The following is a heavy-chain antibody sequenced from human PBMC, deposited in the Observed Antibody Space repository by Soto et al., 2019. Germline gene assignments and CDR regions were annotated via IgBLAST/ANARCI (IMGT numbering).Heavy chain of an antibody. CDR2: IYHSGST. V-gene: IGHV4-4*02. D-gene: IGHD6-19*01. CDR1: GGSISSSNW. J-gene: IGHJ5*02. CDR3: ARSIAVAINWFDP. Sequence: SETLSLTCAVSGGSISSSNWWSWVRQPPGKGLEWIGQIYHSGSTNYNPSLKSRVTISVDKSKNQFSLKLSSVTAADTAVYYCARSIAVAINWFDPWGQGTLVTVSS.